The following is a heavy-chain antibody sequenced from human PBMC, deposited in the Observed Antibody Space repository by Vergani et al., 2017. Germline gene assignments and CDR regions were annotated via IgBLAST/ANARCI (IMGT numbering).Heavy chain of an antibody. J-gene: IGHJ6*02. V-gene: IGHV3-30*02. D-gene: IGHD3-10*01. Sequence: VQLVESGGGLVKPGGSLRLSCAASGFTFSSYGMHWVRQAPGKGLEWVAFIRYDGSNKYYADSVKGRFTISRDNSKNTLYLQMNSLRAEDTAVYYCARDRYYLGSGSYPYFYYYGLDVWGQGTAVTVSS. CDR1: GFTFSSYG. CDR3: ARDRYYLGSGSYPYFYYYGLDV. CDR2: IRYDGSNK.